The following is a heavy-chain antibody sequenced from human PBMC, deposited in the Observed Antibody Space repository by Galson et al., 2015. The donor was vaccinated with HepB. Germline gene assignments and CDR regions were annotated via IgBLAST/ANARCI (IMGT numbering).Heavy chain of an antibody. CDR3: ARETLGYCSSTSCYEYYYYGMDV. J-gene: IGHJ6*02. D-gene: IGHD2-2*01. V-gene: IGHV3-21*01. Sequence: SLRLSCAASGFTYSSYSMNWVRRAPGKGLEWVSSISSSSSYIYYADSVKGRFTISRDNAKNSLYLQMNSPRAEDTAVYYCARETLGYCSSTSCYEYYYYGMDVWGQGTTVTVSS. CDR2: ISSSSSYI. CDR1: GFTYSSYS.